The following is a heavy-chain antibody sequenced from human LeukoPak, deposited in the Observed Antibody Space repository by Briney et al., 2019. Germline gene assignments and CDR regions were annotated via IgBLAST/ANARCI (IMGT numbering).Heavy chain of an antibody. CDR1: GFTFSSYA. V-gene: IGHV3-23*01. Sequence: GGSLRLSCAASGFTFSSYAMSWVRQAPGKGLEWVSTLSGGGGTTYYSDSVKGRFTISRDNSKNTLYLQMNSLRAEDTAVYYCARDGAYSGYDYYYGMDVWGKGTTVTVSS. CDR3: ARDGAYSGYDYYYGMDV. D-gene: IGHD5-12*01. CDR2: LSGGGGTT. J-gene: IGHJ6*04.